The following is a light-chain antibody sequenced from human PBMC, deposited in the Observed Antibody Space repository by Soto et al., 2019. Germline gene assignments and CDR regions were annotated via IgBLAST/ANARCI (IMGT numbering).Light chain of an antibody. CDR3: QQFYINPIT. Sequence: DIVMTQSPDSLAVSLGERATINCKSSQSVLYSSNNKNYLAWYQQKPGQPPKLLIYWASTRESGVPDRFSGSGSGTDFTLTISSLQAEDVAVYYCQQFYINPITFGQGTRLEIK. CDR1: QSVLYSSNNKNY. J-gene: IGKJ5*01. V-gene: IGKV4-1*01. CDR2: WAS.